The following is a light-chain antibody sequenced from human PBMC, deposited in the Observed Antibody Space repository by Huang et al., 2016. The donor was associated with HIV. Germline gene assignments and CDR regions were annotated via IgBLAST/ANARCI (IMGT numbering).Light chain of an antibody. CDR2: SAS. V-gene: IGKV1-39*01. CDR1: ENIRRY. Sequence: DIQMTQSPSSLSASVGDRVTITCRASENIRRYLTWYQQKPGKPPKLLIHSASTLQSGVPSRFSGSGSGTDFTLTITSLQPEDFATYYCQGSLSIPHTFGQGTNLEIK. J-gene: IGKJ2*01. CDR3: QGSLSIPHT.